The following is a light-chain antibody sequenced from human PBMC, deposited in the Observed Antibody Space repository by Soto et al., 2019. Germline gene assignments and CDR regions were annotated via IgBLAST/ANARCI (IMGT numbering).Light chain of an antibody. CDR2: AAS. CDR1: QGISSY. Sequence: DIQLTQSPSFLSASVGDRVTITCRASQGISSYLAWYQQKPGKAPRLLIYAASTLQSGVPSRFSGSGSGTEFTLPISSLQPEDFATYYCQKLNSYPLTFGGGTKVEIK. V-gene: IGKV1-9*01. J-gene: IGKJ4*01. CDR3: QKLNSYPLT.